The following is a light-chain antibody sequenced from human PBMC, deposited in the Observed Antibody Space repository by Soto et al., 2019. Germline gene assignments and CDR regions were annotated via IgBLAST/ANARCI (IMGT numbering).Light chain of an antibody. J-gene: IGLJ3*02. CDR3: ATWDDSLNEWV. Sequence: QSVLTQPPSASGTPGQRVTISCSGSSSNIGSSTVNWYQQLPGTAPKLLIYADDQRPSGVPDRFSGSKSGTSASLAISGLQSEDEADYYCATWDDSLNEWVFGGGTKLTVL. CDR2: ADD. V-gene: IGLV1-44*01. CDR1: SSNIGSST.